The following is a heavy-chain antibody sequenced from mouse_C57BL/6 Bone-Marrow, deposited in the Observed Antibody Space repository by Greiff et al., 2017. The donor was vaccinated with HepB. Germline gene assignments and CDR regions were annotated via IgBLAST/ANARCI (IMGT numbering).Heavy chain of an antibody. D-gene: IGHD4-1*01. CDR3: ARYGTGGRGCAY. CDR2: IRNKANVYTT. J-gene: IGHJ3*01. V-gene: IGHV7-3*01. Sequence: VMLVESGGGLVQPGGSLSLSCAASGFTFTDYYMSWVRQPPGKALEWLGFIRNKANVYTTEYSASVKGRFTISRDNSQSILYLQMNALRAEDSATYVCARYGTGGRGCAYWGQGTLVTVSA. CDR1: GFTFTDYY.